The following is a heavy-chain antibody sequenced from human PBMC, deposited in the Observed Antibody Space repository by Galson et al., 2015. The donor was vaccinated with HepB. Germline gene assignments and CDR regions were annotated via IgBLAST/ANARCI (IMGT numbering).Heavy chain of an antibody. CDR1: GGTFSSYT. D-gene: IGHD4-23*01. V-gene: IGHV1-69*04. CDR3: ARDLATVVTPSWFDP. CDR2: IIPILGIA. J-gene: IGHJ5*02. Sequence: SVKVSCKASGGTFSSYTISWVRQAPGQGLEWMGRIIPILGIANYAQKFQGRVTITADKSTSTAYMELSSLRSEDTAVYYCARDLATVVTPSWFDPWGQGTLVTVSS.